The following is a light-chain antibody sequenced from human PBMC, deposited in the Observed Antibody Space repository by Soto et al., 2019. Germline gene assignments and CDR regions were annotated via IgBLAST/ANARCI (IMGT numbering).Light chain of an antibody. Sequence: QAALTQPASVSVSPGQSITISCTGTTSNIASYILVSWYQQHPGKAPKLLIYEASTRPSGVSNRFSGSKSGNTASLTISGLQAEDEADYYCCSYAGSSTYVFGGGTKLTVL. J-gene: IGLJ2*01. CDR1: TSNIASYIL. V-gene: IGLV2-23*01. CDR2: EAS. CDR3: CSYAGSSTYV.